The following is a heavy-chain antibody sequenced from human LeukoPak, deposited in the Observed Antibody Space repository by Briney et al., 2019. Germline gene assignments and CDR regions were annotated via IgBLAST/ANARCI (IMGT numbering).Heavy chain of an antibody. Sequence: PSETLSLTCSVSGYSISSGYYWGWIRQPPGKGLEWIGSIYQSGTTSYNPSLKSRVTISVDTSKNQFSLKLTSVTAADTAVYYCARLQNSGSYYVFDFYYYMDVWGKGTTVTVSS. CDR2: IYQSGTT. V-gene: IGHV4-38-2*02. D-gene: IGHD1-26*01. J-gene: IGHJ6*03. CDR1: GYSISSGYY. CDR3: ARLQNSGSYYVFDFYYYMDV.